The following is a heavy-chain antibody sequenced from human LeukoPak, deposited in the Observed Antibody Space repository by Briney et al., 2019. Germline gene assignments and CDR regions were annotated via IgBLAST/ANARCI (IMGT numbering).Heavy chain of an antibody. CDR1: GGSISSYY. D-gene: IGHD3-10*01. Sequence: SETLSLTCTVSGGSISSYYWSWIRQPAGKGLEWIGRSYTSGSTNYNPSLKSRVTMSVDTSKNQFSLKLSSVTAADTAVYYCARASYGSGSYYFDYWGQGTLVTVSS. J-gene: IGHJ4*02. CDR2: SYTSGST. V-gene: IGHV4-4*07. CDR3: ARASYGSGSYYFDY.